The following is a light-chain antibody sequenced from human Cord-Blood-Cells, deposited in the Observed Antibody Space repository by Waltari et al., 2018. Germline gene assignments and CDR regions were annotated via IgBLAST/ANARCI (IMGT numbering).Light chain of an antibody. CDR2: EDN. V-gene: IGLV6-57*01. CDR1: RGSIASNY. Sequence: NFMLTQPHSVSESPGKTVTISCTRSRGSIASNYVQWYQQRPGSSPTTGIYEDNQRPSGVPDRFSGSIDSSSNSASLTISGLKTEDEADYYCQSYDSSNQVFGGGTKLTVL. J-gene: IGLJ2*01. CDR3: QSYDSSNQV.